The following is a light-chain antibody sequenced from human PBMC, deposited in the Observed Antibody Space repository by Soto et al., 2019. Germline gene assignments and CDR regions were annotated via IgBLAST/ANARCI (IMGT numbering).Light chain of an antibody. CDR3: SSYTSSSTQLV. CDR1: SSDVGGYNY. CDR2: EVS. V-gene: IGLV2-14*01. J-gene: IGLJ2*01. Sequence: QSVLTQPASVSGSPGQSITISCTGTSSDVGGYNYVSWYQQHPGKAPKLMIYEVSNRPSGVSNRFSGSKSGNTASLTISGLQAEDEADYYCSSYTSSSTQLVFGGGTKLTVL.